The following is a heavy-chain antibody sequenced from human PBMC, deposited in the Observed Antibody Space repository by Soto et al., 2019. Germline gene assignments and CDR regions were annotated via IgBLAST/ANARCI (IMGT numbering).Heavy chain of an antibody. D-gene: IGHD3-10*01. CDR1: GYSFAGYW. Sequence: PGESLKISCKGSGYSFAGYWITWVRQKPGKGLEWMGRIDPSDSQTYYSPSFRGHVTISATKSITTVFLQWSSLRASDTAIYYCATAPPSFYFGSGSFLRGPYFDFWGQGTLVTVSS. J-gene: IGHJ4*02. CDR2: IDPSDSQT. CDR3: ATAPPSFYFGSGSFLRGPYFDF. V-gene: IGHV5-10-1*01.